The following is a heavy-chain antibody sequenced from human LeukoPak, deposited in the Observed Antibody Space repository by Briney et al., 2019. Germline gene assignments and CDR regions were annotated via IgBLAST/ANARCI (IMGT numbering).Heavy chain of an antibody. CDR2: MNPNSGNT. V-gene: IGHV1-8*01. D-gene: IGHD6-13*01. CDR1: GYSFINYD. J-gene: IGHJ5*02. Sequence: ASVKVSCKASGYSFINYDIHWVRQAAGQGLEWMGWMNPNSGNTGYTQKFQGRVTMTRDTSVSTAYMELSSLRYEDTAIYYCARAHSRENMPAANTGCWFDPWDQGTLVTVSS. CDR3: ARAHSRENMPAANTGCWFDP.